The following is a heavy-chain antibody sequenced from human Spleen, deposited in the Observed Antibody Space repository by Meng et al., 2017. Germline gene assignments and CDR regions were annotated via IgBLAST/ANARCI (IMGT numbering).Heavy chain of an antibody. CDR3: ARILIAATGKFDY. Sequence: SETLSLTCAVSGYSISSGYNWGWIRQPPGKGLEWIGSLYHSGNTYYNPSLKSRVTMSVDTSKNQFSLKLSSVTAADTAVYYCARILIAATGKFDYWGQGILVTVSS. J-gene: IGHJ4*02. D-gene: IGHD6-13*01. CDR1: GYSISSGYN. V-gene: IGHV4-38-2*01. CDR2: LYHSGNT.